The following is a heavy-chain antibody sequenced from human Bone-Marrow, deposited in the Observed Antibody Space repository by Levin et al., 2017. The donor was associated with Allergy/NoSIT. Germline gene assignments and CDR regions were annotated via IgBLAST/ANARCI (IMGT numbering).Heavy chain of an antibody. Sequence: GESLKISCVVSGFNVTSNYMSWVRQAPGKGLEWVSVTYSSGLTYYADSVKGRFSISRDPSTHTLYLQMTSLRAGDTAVYYCARDIGYSSGPDYWGQGTLVTVSS. V-gene: IGHV3-66*01. J-gene: IGHJ4*02. CDR1: GFNVTSNY. D-gene: IGHD2-15*01. CDR2: TYSSGLT. CDR3: ARDIGYSSGPDY.